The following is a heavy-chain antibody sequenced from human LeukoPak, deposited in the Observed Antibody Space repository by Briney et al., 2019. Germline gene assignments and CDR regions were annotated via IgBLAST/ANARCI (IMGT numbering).Heavy chain of an antibody. CDR1: GYSFTSYW. Sequence: GESLKISCKGSGYSFTSYWIGWVRQMPGKGLEWMGIIYPGDSDTRYSPSFQGQVTISADKSISTAYLQWSSLKASDTAMYYCARLTGYCSGGSCYYPYYYGMDVWGQGTTVTVSS. CDR2: IYPGDSDT. CDR3: ARLTGYCSGGSCYYPYYYGMDV. J-gene: IGHJ6*02. V-gene: IGHV5-51*01. D-gene: IGHD2-15*01.